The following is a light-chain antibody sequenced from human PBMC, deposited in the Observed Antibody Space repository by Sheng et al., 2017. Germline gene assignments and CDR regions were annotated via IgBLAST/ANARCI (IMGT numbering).Light chain of an antibody. V-gene: IGKV1-5*03. CDR3: QQYVRFYS. Sequence: IQMTQSPSTLSASVGDRVTITCRASQTLNNALAWYQVKPGKAPKFLIYQASTLQQGVPSRFSGSGSGTEFTLTISNLQPDDFATYYCQQYVRFYSFAQGTXLETK. J-gene: IGKJ2*03. CDR2: QAS. CDR1: QTLNNA.